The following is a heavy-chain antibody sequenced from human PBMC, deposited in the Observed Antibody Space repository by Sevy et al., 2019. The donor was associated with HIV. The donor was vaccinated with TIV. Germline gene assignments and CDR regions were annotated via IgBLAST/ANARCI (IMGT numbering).Heavy chain of an antibody. J-gene: IGHJ4*02. CDR1: GFTFSSYA. Sequence: GGSLRLSCAASGFTFSSYAMRWVRQAPGKGLEWVSAISDSGGSTYYADSVKGLFTISRDNSKNTLYLLMNSLRAEDTAVYYCAKGGYYDNSGYLPFDYWGQGTLVTVSS. D-gene: IGHD3-22*01. CDR3: AKGGYYDNSGYLPFDY. V-gene: IGHV3-23*01. CDR2: ISDSGGST.